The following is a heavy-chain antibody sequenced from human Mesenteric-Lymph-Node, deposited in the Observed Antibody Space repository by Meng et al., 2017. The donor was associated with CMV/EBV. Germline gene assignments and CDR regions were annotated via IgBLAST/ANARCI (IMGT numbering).Heavy chain of an antibody. D-gene: IGHD3-3*01. CDR2: ITSSSSII. CDR3: ARDWRRFLEWLSDYYYCGMDV. Sequence: GESLKISCAASGFFFSRYPMNWVRQAPGKGLEWLSYITSSSSIIYSADSVKGRFTISRDNAKSSLFLQMDSLRAEDTAVYYCARDWRRFLEWLSDYYYCGMDVWGQGTTVTVSS. V-gene: IGHV3-48*04. CDR1: GFFFSRYP. J-gene: IGHJ6*02.